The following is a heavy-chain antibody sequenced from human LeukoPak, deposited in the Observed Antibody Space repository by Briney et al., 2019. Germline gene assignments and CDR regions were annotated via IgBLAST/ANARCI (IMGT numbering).Heavy chain of an antibody. V-gene: IGHV4-34*01. CDR1: GFTFSSYA. CDR2: INHSGST. D-gene: IGHD2-15*01. Sequence: GSLRLSCAASGFTFSSYAMSWVRQPPGKGLEWIGEINHSGSTNYNPSLKSRVTISVDTSKNQFSLKLSSVTAADTAVYYCARNEDFYFDYWGQGTLVTVSS. CDR3: ARNEDFYFDY. J-gene: IGHJ4*02.